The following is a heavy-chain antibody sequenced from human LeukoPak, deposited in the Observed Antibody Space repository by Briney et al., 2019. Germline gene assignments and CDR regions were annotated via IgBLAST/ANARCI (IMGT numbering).Heavy chain of an antibody. V-gene: IGHV1-3*01. Sequence: ASVTVSFKASGYTFTSYAMHWVRQAPGQRLEWMGWINAGNGNTKYSQTFQGRVTITRDTSASTAYMELSSLRSEDTAVYYCARERSGWYDWYFDLWGRGTLVTVSS. CDR3: ARERSGWYDWYFDL. CDR2: INAGNGNT. D-gene: IGHD6-19*01. J-gene: IGHJ2*01. CDR1: GYTFTSYA.